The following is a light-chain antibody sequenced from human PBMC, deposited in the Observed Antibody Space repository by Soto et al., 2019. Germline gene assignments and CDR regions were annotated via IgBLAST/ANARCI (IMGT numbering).Light chain of an antibody. V-gene: IGKV3-20*01. Sequence: EIVLTQSPGTLSLSPGERATLSCRASQSVSSTYLGWYQQKPGQAPRLLIYGASSRATGIPDRFSGSGSGTDFTLTISRLEPEDFAVYYCQQYESSPTTFGGGTKVEIK. J-gene: IGKJ4*01. CDR3: QQYESSPTT. CDR2: GAS. CDR1: QSVSSTY.